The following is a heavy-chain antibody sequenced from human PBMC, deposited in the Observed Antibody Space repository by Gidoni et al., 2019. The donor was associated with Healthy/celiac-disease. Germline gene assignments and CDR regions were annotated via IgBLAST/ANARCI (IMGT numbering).Heavy chain of an antibody. CDR1: GGSISSSSYY. CDR2: IYYSGST. J-gene: IGHJ4*02. V-gene: IGHV4-39*01. CDR3: ARSDIVVVVAATPGAFDY. Sequence: QLQLQESGPGLVKPSETLSLTCTVSGGSISSSSYYWGWIRQPPGKGLEWIGSIYYSGSTYYNPSLKSRVTISVDTSKNQFSLKLSSVTAADTAVYYCARSDIVVVVAATPGAFDYWGQGTLVTVSS. D-gene: IGHD2-15*01.